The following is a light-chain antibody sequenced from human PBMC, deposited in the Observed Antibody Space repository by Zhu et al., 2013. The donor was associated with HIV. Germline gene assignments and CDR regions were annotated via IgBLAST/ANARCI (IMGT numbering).Light chain of an antibody. V-gene: IGKV1-39*01. CDR3: QQSFSSPPT. CDR2: AAS. J-gene: IGKJ1*01. Sequence: DIQMTQSPPSLSASVGDSVTITCRTGQDINNYLNWYQHKPGRAPKLLIFAASILESGVPSKFSGSGSGTEFSLTISSLQPDDFATYYCQQSFSSPPTFGQGTKV. CDR1: QDINNY.